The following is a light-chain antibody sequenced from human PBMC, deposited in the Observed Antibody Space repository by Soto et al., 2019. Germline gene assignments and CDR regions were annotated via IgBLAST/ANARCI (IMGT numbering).Light chain of an antibody. CDR1: SSDVGGYNY. Sequence: QSALTQPAAVSGSPGQSITIPCTGTSSDVGGYNYVSWYQQHPGKAPKLIINDVTNRPSGVSNRFSGSKSGNTASLTISGLQTEDEADYYCSSYRSGSLYLFGTGTKLTVL. V-gene: IGLV2-14*03. CDR2: DVT. J-gene: IGLJ1*01. CDR3: SSYRSGSLYL.